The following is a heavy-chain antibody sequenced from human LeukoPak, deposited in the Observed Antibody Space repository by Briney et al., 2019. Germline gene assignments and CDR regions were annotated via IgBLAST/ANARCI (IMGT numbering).Heavy chain of an antibody. Sequence: PPETLSLTCTVSGGSISSYYWSWIRQPPGKGLEWIGYIYYSGSTNYNPSLKSRVTISVDTSKNQFSLKLSSVTAADTAVYYCARALRYYYDAFDIWGQGTMVTVSS. V-gene: IGHV4-59*01. CDR2: IYYSGST. J-gene: IGHJ3*02. D-gene: IGHD3-10*01. CDR3: ARALRYYYDAFDI. CDR1: GGSISSYY.